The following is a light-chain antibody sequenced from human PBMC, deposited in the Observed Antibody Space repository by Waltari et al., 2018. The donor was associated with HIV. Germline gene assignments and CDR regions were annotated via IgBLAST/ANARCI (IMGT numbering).Light chain of an antibody. CDR2: GAS. Sequence: DIVWTQSPGTLSLSPGGRATLSGRASQSVGGNYLAWYQQKPGQAPRRLIYGASSRATGIPDRFSGSGSGTDFTLTSSRLVPEDCAVYYCQQYVNLLRTFGQGTTVEIK. CDR3: QQYVNLLRT. CDR1: QSVGGNY. J-gene: IGKJ1*01. V-gene: IGKV3-20*01.